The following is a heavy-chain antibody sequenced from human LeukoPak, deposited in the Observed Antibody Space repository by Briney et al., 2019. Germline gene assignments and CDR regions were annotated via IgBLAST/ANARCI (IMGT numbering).Heavy chain of an antibody. CDR2: TNTNTGNP. V-gene: IGHV7-4-1*02. J-gene: IGHJ4*02. CDR1: GYTFTSYA. CDR3: ARDSRYSSGWYVPSFDY. D-gene: IGHD6-19*01. Sequence: GASVKVSCKASGYTFTSYAMNWVRQAPGQGLEWMGWTNTNTGNPTYAQGFTGRFVFSLDTSVSTAYLQISSLKAEDTAVYYCARDSRYSSGWYVPSFDYWGQGTLVTVSS.